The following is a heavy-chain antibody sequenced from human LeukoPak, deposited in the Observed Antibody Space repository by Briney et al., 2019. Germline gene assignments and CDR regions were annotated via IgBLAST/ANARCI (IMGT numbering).Heavy chain of an antibody. V-gene: IGHV3-23*01. CDR1: GFTFSSYA. J-gene: IGHJ4*02. CDR3: AKDRRYSSGWYYFDY. CDR2: MSGSGGST. D-gene: IGHD6-19*01. Sequence: PGGSLRLSCAASGFTFSSYAMSWVRQAPGKGLEWVSAMSGSGGSTYYADSVKGRFTISRDNSKNTLYLHMNSLRAEDTAVYYCAKDRRYSSGWYYFDYWGQGTLVTVSS.